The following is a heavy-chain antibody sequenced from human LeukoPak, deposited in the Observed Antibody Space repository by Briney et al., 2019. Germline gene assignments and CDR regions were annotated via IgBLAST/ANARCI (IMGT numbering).Heavy chain of an antibody. CDR3: ATKGYYSSGSYHFDH. D-gene: IGHD3-10*01. CDR2: LNPGNGDT. Sequence: ASVKVSCKASGYTFTTFPIHWVRQAPGRGLEWMGWLNPGNGDTASSQQFQGRVTMTRDTSATTAYMEVSSLTSEDTAVYYCATKGYYSSGSYHFDHWGQGTLVTVSS. CDR1: GYTFTTFP. V-gene: IGHV1-3*01. J-gene: IGHJ4*02.